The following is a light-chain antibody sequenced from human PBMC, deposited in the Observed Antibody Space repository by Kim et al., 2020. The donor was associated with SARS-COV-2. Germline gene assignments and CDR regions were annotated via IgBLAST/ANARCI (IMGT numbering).Light chain of an antibody. V-gene: IGKV4-1*01. CDR1: QSVLYTSNNKNF. CDR3: HQYYSPPLT. Sequence: DIVMTQSPDSLAVSLGERATINCKSSQSVLYTSNNKNFLAWYQQKPGQPPKLLVYWASTRVSGVPDRFSGSGSGTDFTLTISSLQADDVAVYYCHQYYSPPLTFGGGTKVDIK. CDR2: WAS. J-gene: IGKJ4*01.